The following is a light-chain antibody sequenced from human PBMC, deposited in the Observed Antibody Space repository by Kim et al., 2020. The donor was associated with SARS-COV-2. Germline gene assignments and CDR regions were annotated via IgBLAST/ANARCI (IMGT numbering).Light chain of an antibody. V-gene: IGLV3-21*04. CDR1: NIGSKS. J-gene: IGLJ2*01. Sequence: APGRPARITCGGNNIGSKSVHWYLQKPGKAPVLVIYYDSDRPSGIPERFSGSNSGNTATLTISRVEAGDEADYYCQVWDSSSDPVVFGGGTRLTVL. CDR3: QVWDSSSDPVV. CDR2: YDS.